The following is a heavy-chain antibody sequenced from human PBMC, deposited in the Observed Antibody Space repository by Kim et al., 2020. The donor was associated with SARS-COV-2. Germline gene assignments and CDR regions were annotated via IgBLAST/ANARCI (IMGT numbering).Heavy chain of an antibody. CDR3: ARSGFGFIWYFDY. J-gene: IGHJ4*02. V-gene: IGHV1-18*01. Sequence: YAQKLQGRVTMTTDTSTSTAYMELRSLRSDDTAVYYCARSGFGFIWYFDYWGQGTLVTVSS. D-gene: IGHD3-16*01.